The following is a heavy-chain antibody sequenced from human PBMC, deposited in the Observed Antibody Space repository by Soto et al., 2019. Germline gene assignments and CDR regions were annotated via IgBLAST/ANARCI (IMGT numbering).Heavy chain of an antibody. V-gene: IGHV1-18*04. Sequence: ASVKVSCTASGYTFTTYGVIWVRHAPGQGLEWMGWISGYTGNTNYAQNLHGRVTLTTDTSTGTAYMDLRSLRSDDTAVYYCARSLSAVTPRRGIGDYWGQGTLVTVSS. CDR2: ISGYTGNT. J-gene: IGHJ4*02. CDR1: GYTFTTYG. CDR3: ARSLSAVTPRRGIGDY. D-gene: IGHD6-6*01.